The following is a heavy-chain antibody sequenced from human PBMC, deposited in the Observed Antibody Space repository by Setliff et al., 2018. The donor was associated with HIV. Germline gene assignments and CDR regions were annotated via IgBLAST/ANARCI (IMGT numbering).Heavy chain of an antibody. J-gene: IGHJ6*03. V-gene: IGHV4-59*01. CDR2: IYYSGST. CDR1: GGSFSSYY. Sequence: ASETLSLTCAVYGGSFSSYYWSWIRQPPGKGLEWIGYIYYSGSTNYNPSLKSRVTISVDTSQNQFSLKLSSVTAADTAVYYCARELRSSTYYYYYYMDDWGKGTTVTVSS. D-gene: IGHD6-6*01. CDR3: ARELRSSTYYYYYYMDD.